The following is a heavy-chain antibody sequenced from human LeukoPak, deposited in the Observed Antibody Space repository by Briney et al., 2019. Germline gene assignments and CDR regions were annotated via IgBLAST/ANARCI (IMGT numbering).Heavy chain of an antibody. V-gene: IGHV3-23*01. CDR1: GGSISSSSYY. D-gene: IGHD3-10*01. J-gene: IGHJ4*02. CDR3: AKRSGSGGPFDY. Sequence: ETLSLTCTASGGSISSSSYYWGWIRQPPGKGLEWVSNISPGGSTNYADSVKGRFTISRDNYKNTMYLQMNSLRADDTAVYYCAKRSGSGGPFDYWGQGILVTVSS. CDR2: ISPGGST.